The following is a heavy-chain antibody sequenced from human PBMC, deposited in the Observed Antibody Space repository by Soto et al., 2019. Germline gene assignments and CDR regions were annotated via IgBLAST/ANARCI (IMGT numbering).Heavy chain of an antibody. CDR3: AREDKSYGYGY. V-gene: IGHV4-31*03. CDR2: ISYSGST. Sequence: QVQLQESGPGLVKPSQTLSLTCTVSGGSISSGGNYWNWIRQHPGKGLEWIGTISYSGSTYYNPSLRSRVTISVDTSKDQFTLKLSTVTDADTAVYYCAREDKSYGYGYRGQGTLVTVSS. CDR1: GGSISSGGNY. J-gene: IGHJ4*02. D-gene: IGHD5-18*01.